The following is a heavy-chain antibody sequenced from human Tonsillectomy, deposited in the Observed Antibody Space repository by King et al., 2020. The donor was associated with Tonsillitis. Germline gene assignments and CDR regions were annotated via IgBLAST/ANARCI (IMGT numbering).Heavy chain of an antibody. CDR2: IRYDGSNK. CDR1: GFTFSSYG. D-gene: IGHD2-8*02. CDR3: AKDLLPGGGQGAFDY. Sequence: VQLVESGGGVVQPGGSLRLSCAASGFTFSSYGMHWVRQAPGKGLEWVAFIRYDGSNKYYADSVKGRFTISGDNSKNTLYLQMNSLRAEDTAVYYCAKDLLPGGGQGAFDYWGQGTLVTVSS. V-gene: IGHV3-30*02. J-gene: IGHJ4*02.